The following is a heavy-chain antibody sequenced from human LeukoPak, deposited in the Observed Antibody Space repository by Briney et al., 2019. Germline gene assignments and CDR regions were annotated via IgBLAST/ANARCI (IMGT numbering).Heavy chain of an antibody. V-gene: IGHV1-69*13. J-gene: IGHJ4*02. Sequence: SVKVSCKASGGTFGSYAISWVRQAPGQGLEWMGGIIPIFGTANYAQKFQGRVTITADESTSTAYMELSSLRSEDTAVYYCASQQGVGYDSSGYPFDYWGQGTLVTVSS. CDR1: GGTFGSYA. CDR2: IIPIFGTA. CDR3: ASQQGVGYDSSGYPFDY. D-gene: IGHD3-22*01.